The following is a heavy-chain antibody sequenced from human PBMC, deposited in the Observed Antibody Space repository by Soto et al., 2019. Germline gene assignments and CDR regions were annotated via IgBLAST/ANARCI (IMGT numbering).Heavy chain of an antibody. CDR1: GFTFSSYA. CDR2: ISYDGTYK. D-gene: IGHD6-19*01. CDR3: ARGSSSGWSIDY. Sequence: QVQLVESGGGVVQPGRSLRLSCAASGFTFSSYAMHWVRQAPGKGLEWVAVISYDGTYKYYADSVKGRFTISRDNSKITLYRQMNSQRTEDTAVYYCARGSSSGWSIDYWGQGSLVSVSS. V-gene: IGHV3-30-3*01. J-gene: IGHJ4*02.